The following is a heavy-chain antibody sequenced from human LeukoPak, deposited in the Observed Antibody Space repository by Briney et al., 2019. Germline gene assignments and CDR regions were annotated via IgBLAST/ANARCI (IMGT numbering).Heavy chain of an antibody. Sequence: ASMKVSCKASGYTFTSYGISWVRQAPGQGLEWMGWISAYNGNTNYAQKLQGRVTMTTDTSTSTAYMELRSLRSDDTAVYYCASSMVRGVTPYNWGQGTLVTVSS. D-gene: IGHD3-10*01. CDR3: ASSMVRGVTPYN. CDR1: GYTFTSYG. V-gene: IGHV1-18*01. J-gene: IGHJ4*02. CDR2: ISAYNGNT.